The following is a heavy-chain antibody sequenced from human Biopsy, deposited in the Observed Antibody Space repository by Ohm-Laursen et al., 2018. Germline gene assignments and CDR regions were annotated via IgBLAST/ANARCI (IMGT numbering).Heavy chain of an antibody. D-gene: IGHD6-19*01. CDR2: IWYDGANE. V-gene: IGHV3-33*04. CDR3: ARGLSSGWYGYFDV. J-gene: IGHJ2*01. Sequence: SLRLSCAASGFTFGHYAMHWVRQAPGKGLEWISLIWYDGANEDYADSVKGRFTISRGNSKNTLYLQINTLTLEDTAFYYCARGLSSGWYGYFDVWGRGTLVTVSS. CDR1: GFTFGHYA.